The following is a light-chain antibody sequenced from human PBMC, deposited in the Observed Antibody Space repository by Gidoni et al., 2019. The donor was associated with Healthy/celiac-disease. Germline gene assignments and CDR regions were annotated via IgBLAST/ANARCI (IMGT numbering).Light chain of an antibody. CDR3: QQYYSTLCS. J-gene: IGKJ2*04. CDR2: WAS. CDR1: QSVLYSSNNNNY. V-gene: IGKV4-1*01. Sequence: DIVMTQSPDSLAVSLGERATINCKSSQSVLYSSNNNNYLAWYQQKPGQPPKLLIDWASTRESGVPDRVSGSGSGTDFTLTISSLQAEDVAVYYCQQYYSTLCSFGQGTKLEIK.